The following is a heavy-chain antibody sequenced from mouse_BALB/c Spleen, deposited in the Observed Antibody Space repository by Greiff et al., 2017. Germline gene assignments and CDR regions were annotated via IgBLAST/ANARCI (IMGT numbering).Heavy chain of an antibody. V-gene: IGHV5-6-3*01. CDR3: AREDNDYDAWFAY. J-gene: IGHJ3*01. D-gene: IGHD2-4*01. CDR2: INSNGGST. Sequence: EVQLQESGGGLVQPGGSLKLSCAASGFTFSSYGMSWVRQTPDKRLELVATINSNGGSTYYPDSVKGRFTISRDNAKNTLYLQMSSLKSEDTAMYYCAREDNDYDAWFAYWGQGTLVTVSA. CDR1: GFTFSSYG.